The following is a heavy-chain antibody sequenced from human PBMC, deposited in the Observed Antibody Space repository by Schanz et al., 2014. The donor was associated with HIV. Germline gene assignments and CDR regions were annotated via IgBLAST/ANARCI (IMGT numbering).Heavy chain of an antibody. CDR1: GYTFISYG. J-gene: IGHJ2*01. CDR2: IIPFFGTA. CDR3: AASMYNGSYGTHYYFDL. Sequence: QVQLVQSGPEVKKPGASVRVSCKASGYTFISYGISWVRQAPGQGLEWMGGIIPFFGTANYAQTLQGRLTIIADESTGTAYMDLASLRYEDTALYYCAASMYNGSYGTHYYFDLWGRGTLVTVSS. V-gene: IGHV1-69*13. D-gene: IGHD1-26*01.